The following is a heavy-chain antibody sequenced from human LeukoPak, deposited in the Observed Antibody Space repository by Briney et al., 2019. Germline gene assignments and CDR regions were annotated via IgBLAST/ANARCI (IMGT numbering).Heavy chain of an antibody. J-gene: IGHJ6*03. D-gene: IGHD2-2*01. Sequence: PSETLSLTCTVSGYSISSGYCWGWIRQPPGKGLEWIGSIYHSGSTYYNPSLKSRVTISVDASKNQFSLKLSSVTAADTAVYYCARERIGYCSSTSCSDYYYYYMDVWGKGTTVTISS. CDR1: GYSISSGYC. V-gene: IGHV4-38-2*02. CDR2: IYHSGST. CDR3: ARERIGYCSSTSCSDYYYYYMDV.